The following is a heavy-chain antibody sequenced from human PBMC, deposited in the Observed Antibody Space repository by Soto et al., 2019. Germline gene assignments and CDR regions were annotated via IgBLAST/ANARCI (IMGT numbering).Heavy chain of an antibody. CDR1: GYTFIGYY. J-gene: IGHJ5*02. Sequence: QVQLVQSGTETRKPWASVKVSCKASGYTFIGYYIHLIRQAPGQGLEWMGYINPQTGAPTYAQTFKGSGTMTRDTTLRTASMEMKTLTSGDTAVYYCAKARGVSSARLITWFDPWGQGNLVAVST. D-gene: IGHD3-10*01. CDR2: INPQTGAP. V-gene: IGHV1-2*04. CDR3: AKARGVSSARLITWFDP.